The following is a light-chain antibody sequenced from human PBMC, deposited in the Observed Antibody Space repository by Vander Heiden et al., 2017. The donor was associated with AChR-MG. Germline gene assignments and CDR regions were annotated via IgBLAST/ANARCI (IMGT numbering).Light chain of an antibody. Sequence: QSVLTQPPSASGTPGQRAATSCSGSSSTVGSNSVNWYQQLPGTAPKLLIHSNNQRPSGVPDRFSGSKSGTSASLAISGLLSEDEADYYCATWDDSLNGPVFGGGTKLTVL. J-gene: IGLJ2*01. V-gene: IGLV1-44*01. CDR2: SNN. CDR3: ATWDDSLNGPV. CDR1: SSTVGSNS.